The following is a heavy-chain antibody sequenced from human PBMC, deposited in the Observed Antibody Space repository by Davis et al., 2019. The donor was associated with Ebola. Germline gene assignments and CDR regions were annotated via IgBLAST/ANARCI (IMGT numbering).Heavy chain of an antibody. Sequence: GESLKISCAASGFTFSSYAMSWVRQAPGKGLEWVANIKQDGSEKYYVDSVKGRFTISRDNAKNSLYLQMNSLRAEDTAVYYCARARGVTTHWGQGTLVTVSS. CDR1: GFTFSSYA. CDR3: ARARGVTTH. V-gene: IGHV3-7*01. D-gene: IGHD4-11*01. CDR2: IKQDGSEK. J-gene: IGHJ4*02.